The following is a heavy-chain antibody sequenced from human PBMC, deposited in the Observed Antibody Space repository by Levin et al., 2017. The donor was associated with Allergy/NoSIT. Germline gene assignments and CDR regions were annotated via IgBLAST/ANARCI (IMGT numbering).Heavy chain of an antibody. Sequence: GESLKISCAASGFTFTSYGIHWVRQAPGKGLEWVAVMWSHGNREDYADAVKGRFIISRDTSKNTVYLQMNSLRAEDTAVYYCARDVDTSSHFSLFNYWGQGTLVTVSP. CDR2: MWSHGNRE. V-gene: IGHV3-33*01. J-gene: IGHJ4*02. CDR1: GFTFTSYG. D-gene: IGHD2-2*01. CDR3: ARDVDTSSHFSLFNY.